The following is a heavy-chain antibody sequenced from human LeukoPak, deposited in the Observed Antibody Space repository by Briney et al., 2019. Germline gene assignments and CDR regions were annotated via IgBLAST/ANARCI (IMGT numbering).Heavy chain of an antibody. J-gene: IGHJ4*02. CDR1: GFTFSNYG. Sequence: GGSLRLSCAASGFTFSNYGMHWVRQAPGKGLEWVAVVWSDGTTKNYAESVKGRFTISRDNSKNTLYLQMNSLRAEDTAVYYCAKGYGFDSSGSEHYFENWGQGILVTVSS. CDR2: VWSDGTTK. V-gene: IGHV3-30*02. CDR3: AKGYGFDSSGSEHYFEN. D-gene: IGHD3-22*01.